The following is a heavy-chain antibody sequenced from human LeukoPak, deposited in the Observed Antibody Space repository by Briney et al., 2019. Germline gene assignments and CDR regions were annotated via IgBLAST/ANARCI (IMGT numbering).Heavy chain of an antibody. V-gene: IGHV3-21*04. CDR1: GFSFSNCS. J-gene: IGHJ4*02. CDR2: ISSSSTYI. D-gene: IGHD3-22*01. Sequence: GGSLRLSCAASGFSFSNCSMNWVRQAPGKGLEWVSSISSSSTYIYYADSLEGRFTISRDNVRNSLYLQMNSLRAEDTAVYYCARGRDYYDSSGYYFDYWGQGTLVTVSS. CDR3: ARGRDYYDSSGYYFDY.